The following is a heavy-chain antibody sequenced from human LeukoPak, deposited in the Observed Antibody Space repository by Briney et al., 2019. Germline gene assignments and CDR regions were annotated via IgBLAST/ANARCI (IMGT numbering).Heavy chain of an antibody. D-gene: IGHD3-16*01. J-gene: IGHJ4*02. CDR2: LYTGGTT. Sequence: GGSLRLSCVASGFTVSSYYMSWVRQAPGKGLEWVSLLYTGGTTYYAHSVEGRFTISRDDSKNTLYLQMNTLRAEDTAVYYCAKDPHLGYFDYWGQGTLVTVSS. CDR3: AKDPHLGYFDY. V-gene: IGHV3-53*01. CDR1: GFTVSSYY.